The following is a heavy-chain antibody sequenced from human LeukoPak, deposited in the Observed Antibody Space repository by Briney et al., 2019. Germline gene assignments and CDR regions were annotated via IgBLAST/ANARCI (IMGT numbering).Heavy chain of an antibody. Sequence: SETLSLTCAVSGGSISSGGYSWSWIRQPPGKGLEWIGYIYHSGSTYYNPSLKSRVTISVDRSKNQFSLKLSSVTAADTAVYYCARASPDILTGYRYYFGYWGQGTLVTVSS. CDR2: IYHSGST. CDR1: GGSISSGGYS. V-gene: IGHV4-30-2*01. CDR3: ARASPDILTGYRYYFGY. J-gene: IGHJ4*02. D-gene: IGHD3-9*01.